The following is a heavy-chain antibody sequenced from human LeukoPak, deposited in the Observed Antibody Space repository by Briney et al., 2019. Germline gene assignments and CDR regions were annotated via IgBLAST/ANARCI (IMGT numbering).Heavy chain of an antibody. J-gene: IGHJ4*02. D-gene: IGHD3-3*01. Sequence: SETLSLTCTVSGGSISSSYYYWGWIRQPPGKGLEWIGSIYSSGSTNYNPSLKSRVTISVDTSKNQFSLKLSSVTAADTAVYYCARGRDYDFWSGYLGGFDYWGQGTLVTVSS. V-gene: IGHV4-39*07. CDR1: GGSISSSYYY. CDR2: IYSSGST. CDR3: ARGRDYDFWSGYLGGFDY.